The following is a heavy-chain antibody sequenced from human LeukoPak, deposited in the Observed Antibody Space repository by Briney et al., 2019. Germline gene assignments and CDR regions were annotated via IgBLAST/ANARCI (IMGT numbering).Heavy chain of an antibody. CDR2: IYYSGST. V-gene: IGHV4-39*01. Sequence: SETLSLTCTVSGGSISSSYYWGWIRQPPGKGLEWIGSIYYSGSTYYNPSLKSRVTISVDTSKNQFSLKLSSVTAADTAVYYCARGLKIRRNYYGSGEYYFDYWGQGTLVTVSS. D-gene: IGHD3-10*01. CDR1: GGSISSSYY. CDR3: ARGLKIRRNYYGSGEYYFDY. J-gene: IGHJ4*02.